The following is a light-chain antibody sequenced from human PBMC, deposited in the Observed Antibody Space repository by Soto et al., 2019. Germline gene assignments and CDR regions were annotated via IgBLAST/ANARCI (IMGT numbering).Light chain of an antibody. J-gene: IGKJ4*01. Sequence: EIVLTQSPATLSLSPGESATLSCRASQSVSSYLAWYQQKPGQAPRLLIYDASNRATGIPARFSGSGSGTDFTLTITSLEPEDFAVYYCQQRSDCVSFGGGTKVEIK. CDR3: QQRSDCVS. CDR2: DAS. CDR1: QSVSSY. V-gene: IGKV3-11*01.